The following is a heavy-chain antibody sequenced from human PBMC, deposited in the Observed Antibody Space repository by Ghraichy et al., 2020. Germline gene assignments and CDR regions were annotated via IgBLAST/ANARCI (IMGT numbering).Heavy chain of an antibody. CDR3: AAGSGCYSPDF. D-gene: IGHD6-19*01. CDR2: VNPNSGGT. V-gene: IGHV1-2*02. J-gene: IGHJ4*02. Sequence: ASVKVSCKTSGYTFTGCYLHWVRQAPGQGLEWMGWVNPNSGGTNYAQKFQGRVTMTRDTSISTAYMELSRVTSADTAVYFCAAGSGCYSPDFWGQGTLVTVSS. CDR1: GYTFTGCY.